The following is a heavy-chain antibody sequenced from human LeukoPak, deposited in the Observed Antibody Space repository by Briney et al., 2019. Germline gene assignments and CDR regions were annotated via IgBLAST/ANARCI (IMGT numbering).Heavy chain of an antibody. V-gene: IGHV4-59*01. CDR2: IYYSGST. CDR3: ARDGGIAARFDY. D-gene: IGHD6-13*01. J-gene: IGHJ4*02. Sequence: PSETLSLTCTVSGGSISSYYWSWIRQPPGKGLEWIGYIYYSGSTNYNPSLKSRVTISVDTSKNQFSLKLSSVTAADTAVYYCARDGGIAARFDYWGQGTLVTVSS. CDR1: GGSISSYY.